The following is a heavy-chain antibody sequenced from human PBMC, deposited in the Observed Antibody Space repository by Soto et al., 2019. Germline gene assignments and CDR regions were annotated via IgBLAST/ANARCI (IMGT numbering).Heavy chain of an antibody. CDR3: ARDPGIAGRLVSEYYYYGMDV. Sequence: QVQLVQSGAEVKKPGASVKVSCKASGYTFTSYGISWVRQAPGQGLEWMGWISAYNGNTNYAQKLQGRVTMTTDTSTSTAYMELRSLRSDDTAVYYCARDPGIAGRLVSEYYYYGMDVWGQGTTVTVSS. V-gene: IGHV1-18*01. J-gene: IGHJ6*02. CDR1: GYTFTSYG. CDR2: ISAYNGNT. D-gene: IGHD6-6*01.